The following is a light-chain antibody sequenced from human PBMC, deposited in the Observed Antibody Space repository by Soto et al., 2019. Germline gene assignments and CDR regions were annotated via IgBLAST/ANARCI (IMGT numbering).Light chain of an antibody. J-gene: IGKJ2*01. V-gene: IGKV4-1*01. CDR3: QQYDSTPYT. Sequence: DVVMTQSPDSLAVSLGERATINCRSSQSVFYSSNNKNCLAWYQQKPGQPPKLLIYWASSRHSGVPDRFRASGSGTDFTLTISSLQAEDVAVYYCQQYDSTPYTFGQGTKVDIK. CDR2: WAS. CDR1: QSVFYSSNNKNC.